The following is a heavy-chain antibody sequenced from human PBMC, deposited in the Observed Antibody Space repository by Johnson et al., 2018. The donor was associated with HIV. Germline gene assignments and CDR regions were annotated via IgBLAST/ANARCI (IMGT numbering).Heavy chain of an antibody. Sequence: QVQLVESGGGVVQPGRSLRLSCAASGFTFSSYGMHWVRQTPGKGLEWVAGMWYDGSNKYYADSVKGRFTLSRDNSKNKLYLQTNSLRAEDTAVFYCARDRYYGLAWGWAFDIWGHGTMVTVSS. CDR1: GFTFSSYG. CDR3: ARDRYYGLAWGWAFDI. J-gene: IGHJ3*02. D-gene: IGHD3-16*01. CDR2: MWYDGSNK. V-gene: IGHV3-30*19.